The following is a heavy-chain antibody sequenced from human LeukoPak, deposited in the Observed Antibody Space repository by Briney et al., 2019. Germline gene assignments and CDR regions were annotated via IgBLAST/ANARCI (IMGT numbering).Heavy chain of an antibody. V-gene: IGHV3-48*01. J-gene: IGHJ5*02. D-gene: IGHD3-10*01. CDR2: IYGHSAII. Sequence: GGSLRLSCAASGFTFSIYNMNWVRQAPGKGLEWVSHIYGHSAIIYYADSVKGRFPVSRDNAKNSLYLQKSSLRAEDTAVDYCARSPVIRGVITHFHPGGQGTRVTVSS. CDR1: GFTFSIYN. CDR3: ARSPVIRGVITHFHP.